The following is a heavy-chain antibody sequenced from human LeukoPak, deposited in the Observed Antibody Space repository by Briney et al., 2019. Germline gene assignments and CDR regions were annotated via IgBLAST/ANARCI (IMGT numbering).Heavy chain of an antibody. D-gene: IGHD6-13*01. V-gene: IGHV3-23*01. Sequence: SGGSLRLSCEASGFTFSSYAIRWVRQAPGTGLEWVSSTPGSGGAKYYADSVKGQFTISRDNSKNTLYLQMNSLRAEDTAVYYCAREGIAAPGNYFDYWGQGTLVTVSS. CDR2: TPGSGGAK. CDR1: GFTFSSYA. CDR3: AREGIAAPGNYFDY. J-gene: IGHJ4*02.